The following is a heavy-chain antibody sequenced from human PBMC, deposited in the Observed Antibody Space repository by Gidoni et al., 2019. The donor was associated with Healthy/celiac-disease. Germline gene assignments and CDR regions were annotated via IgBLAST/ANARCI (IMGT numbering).Heavy chain of an antibody. J-gene: IGHJ4*02. V-gene: IGHV3-23*01. CDR3: AKVWFGEGGFDY. CDR1: GFTFSSYA. CDR2: SSGSGGST. D-gene: IGHD3-10*01. Sequence: EVQLLESGGGLVQPGGSLRLSCAASGFTFSSYAMSWVRQAPGKGLEWVSASSGSGGSTYYADSVKGRFTISRDNSKNTRYLQMNSLRAEDTAVYYCAKVWFGEGGFDYWGQGTLVTVSS.